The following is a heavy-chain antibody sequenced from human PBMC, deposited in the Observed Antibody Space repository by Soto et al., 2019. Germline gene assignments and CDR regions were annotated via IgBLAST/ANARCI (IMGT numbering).Heavy chain of an antibody. J-gene: IGHJ5*02. CDR2: INHSGST. Sequence: PSETLSLTCAVYGGSFSGYYWSWIRQPPGKGLEWIGEINHSGSTNYNPSLKSRVTISVDTSKNQFSLKLSSVTAADTAVYYCARECSEDIVVVPAATGWDRSQRANWFDPWGQGTLVTVSS. CDR3: ARECSEDIVVVPAATGWDRSQRANWFDP. D-gene: IGHD2-2*01. V-gene: IGHV4-34*01. CDR1: GGSFSGYY.